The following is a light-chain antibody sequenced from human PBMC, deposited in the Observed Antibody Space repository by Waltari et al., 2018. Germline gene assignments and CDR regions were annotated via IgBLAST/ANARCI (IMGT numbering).Light chain of an antibody. CDR1: QSICSW. J-gene: IGKJ2*01. CDR2: TAS. Sequence: DIQMTQSPSPLSASVGDRVTIPCRASQSICSWLAWYQQKPGKAPKLLIYTASTLESGVPSRFSGSGSGTEFTLTISSLQPDDFATYYCQQYNSYQYTFGQGTKLEIK. V-gene: IGKV1-5*03. CDR3: QQYNSYQYT.